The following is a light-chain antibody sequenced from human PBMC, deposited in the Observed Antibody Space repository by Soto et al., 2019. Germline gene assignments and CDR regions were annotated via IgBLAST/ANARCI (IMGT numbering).Light chain of an antibody. Sequence: EILLTQSPGTLSLSPGERATLSCRASQSISSSYLSWYQLKPGQAPRLLIYGASSRATGIPDRFSGSGSGTDFNLTISRLEPEDFALYYCQQQGYSFRAFGQGTKVEL. CDR3: QQQGYSFRA. CDR1: QSISSSY. V-gene: IGKV3-20*01. CDR2: GAS. J-gene: IGKJ1*01.